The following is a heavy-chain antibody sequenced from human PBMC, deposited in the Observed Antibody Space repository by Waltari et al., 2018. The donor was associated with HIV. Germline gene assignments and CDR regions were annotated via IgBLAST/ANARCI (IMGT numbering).Heavy chain of an antibody. Sequence: EVQLVESGGGLIQPGGSLRLSCAASGFIVSSNYMSWVRQAPGKGLELVSVIYRGGRTYDADSVKGRFTISRDNSKNTLYLQMNSLRAEDTAVYYCARDPEMATKWGYWGQGTLVTVSS. V-gene: IGHV3-53*01. D-gene: IGHD5-12*01. CDR1: GFIVSSNY. CDR3: ARDPEMATKWGY. CDR2: IYRGGRT. J-gene: IGHJ4*02.